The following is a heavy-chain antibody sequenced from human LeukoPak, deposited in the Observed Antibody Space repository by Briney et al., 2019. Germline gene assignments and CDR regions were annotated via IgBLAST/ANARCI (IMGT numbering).Heavy chain of an antibody. CDR3: AGRPDTAMVAIFDY. CDR2: ISASGGGT. D-gene: IGHD5-18*01. Sequence: GGSLRLSCAASGFIFSSYAMSWVRQAPGKGLEWVSGISASGGGTYYADSVKGRSAISRDNSKNTLYLQMNSLRADDTAIYYCAGRPDTAMVAIFDYWGQGTLVTVSS. V-gene: IGHV3-23*01. CDR1: GFIFSSYA. J-gene: IGHJ4*02.